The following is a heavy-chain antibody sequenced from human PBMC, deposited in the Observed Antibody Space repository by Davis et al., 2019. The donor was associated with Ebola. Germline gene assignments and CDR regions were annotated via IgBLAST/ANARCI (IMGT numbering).Heavy chain of an antibody. J-gene: IGHJ4*02. CDR1: GGSVSSGSYY. CDR2: IYYSGST. Sequence: PSETLSLTCTVSGGSVSSGSYYWSWIRQPPGKGLEWIGYIYYSGSTNYNPSLKSRVTISVDTSKNQFSLKLSSVTAADTAVYYCARVGFLEWLFLDYWGQGTLVTVSS. CDR3: ARVGFLEWLFLDY. D-gene: IGHD3-3*01. V-gene: IGHV4-61*01.